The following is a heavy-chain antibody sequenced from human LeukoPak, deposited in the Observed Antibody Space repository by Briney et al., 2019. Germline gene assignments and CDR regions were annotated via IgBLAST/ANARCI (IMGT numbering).Heavy chain of an antibody. CDR1: GYTFTTCD. CDR2: MNPNSGNT. J-gene: IGHJ4*02. V-gene: IGHV1-8*01. D-gene: IGHD3-10*01. Sequence: GASVKVSCKAPGYTFTTCDTNWVRQATGQGLEWMGWMNPNSGNTGYAQKFQGRVTMTRNTSMSTAYMELNSLRSEDTAVYYCARANYYGSGKKDLDYWGQGTLVTVSS. CDR3: ARANYYGSGKKDLDY.